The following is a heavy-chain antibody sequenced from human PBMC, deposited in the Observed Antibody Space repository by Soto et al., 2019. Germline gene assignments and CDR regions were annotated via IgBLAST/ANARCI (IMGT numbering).Heavy chain of an antibody. CDR3: ARGLGWRRGTFDF. CDR2: ISSSSNTI. CDR1: GFTFSSYS. J-gene: IGHJ4*02. D-gene: IGHD2-21*01. Sequence: GGSLRLSCAASGFTFSSYSMNWVRQAPGKGLEWLSYISSSSNTIFYADSVKGRFTISRDSANSSLYLQLNSLRDDDTAVYFCARGLGWRRGTFDFWGQGTPVTVSS. V-gene: IGHV3-48*02.